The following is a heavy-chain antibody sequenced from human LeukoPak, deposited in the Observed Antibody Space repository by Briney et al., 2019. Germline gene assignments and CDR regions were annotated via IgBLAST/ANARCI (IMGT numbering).Heavy chain of an antibody. V-gene: IGHV1-69*13. Sequence: ASAKVSCKASVGTFSSYAISWVRQAPGQGLEWMGGIIPIFGTENNAQKFQGRVTITADESTRTAYLELSSQRSEDTAVYYCAILPRAVAGNDWGQGTLVTVSS. CDR2: IIPIFGTE. D-gene: IGHD6-19*01. CDR3: AILPRAVAGND. CDR1: VGTFSSYA. J-gene: IGHJ4*02.